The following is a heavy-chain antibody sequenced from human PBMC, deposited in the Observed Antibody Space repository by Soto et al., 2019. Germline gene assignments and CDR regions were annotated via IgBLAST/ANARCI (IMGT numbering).Heavy chain of an antibody. V-gene: IGHV3-48*01. CDR2: IRRHTSVT. J-gene: IGHJ5*02. CDR1: GLTLSTSS. Sequence: EVQLVESGGMLVQPGGSLRLSCAASGLTLSTSSMNWVRQAPGKGLEWISYIRRHTSVTAYADSVKGRFTISRDSAKNSLYLQMDSLRVDYPAVYYCVKVADSSYYPVDRWGQGTLVTVSS. CDR3: VKVADSSYYPVDR. D-gene: IGHD3-22*01.